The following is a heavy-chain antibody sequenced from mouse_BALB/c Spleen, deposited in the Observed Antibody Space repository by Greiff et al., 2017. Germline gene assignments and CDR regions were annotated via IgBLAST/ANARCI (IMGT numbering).Heavy chain of an antibody. CDR3: TRRTYYGSSNYAMDY. CDR2: IDPSDSYT. V-gene: IGHV1S127*01. CDR1: GYTFTSYW. D-gene: IGHD1-1*01. J-gene: IGHJ4*01. Sequence: QVQLQQSGAELVKPGASVKMSCKASGYTFTSYWMHWVKQRPGQGLEWIGTIDPSDSYTSYNQKFKGKATLTVDTSSSTAYMQLSSLTSEDSAVYYCTRRTYYGSSNYAMDYWGQGTSVTVSS.